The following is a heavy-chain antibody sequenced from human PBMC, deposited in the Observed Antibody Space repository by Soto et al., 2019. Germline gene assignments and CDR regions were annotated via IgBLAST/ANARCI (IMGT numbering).Heavy chain of an antibody. CDR1: GGSISIYY. CDR2: IYYSGST. J-gene: IGHJ4*02. Sequence: SETLSLTCTVSGGSISIYYWSWIRQPPGKGLEWIGYIYYSGSTNYNPSLKSRVTISVDTSKNQFSLKLSSVTAADTAVYYCARDSADYYDSSGYYPTTSYYFDYWGQGTLVTVSS. CDR3: ARDSADYYDSSGYYPTTSYYFDY. D-gene: IGHD3-22*01. V-gene: IGHV4-59*01.